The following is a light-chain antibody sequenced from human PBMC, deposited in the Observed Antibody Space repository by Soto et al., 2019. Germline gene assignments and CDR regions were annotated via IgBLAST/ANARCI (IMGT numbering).Light chain of an antibody. CDR1: SSDVGGYNY. Sequence: SALTQPRSVSGSPGQSVTISCTGTSSDVGGYNYVSWYQQHPGKAPKLMIYDVSKRPSGVPDRFSGSKSGNTASLTISGLQAEDEADYYCCSYAGPSYVFGTGTKLTVL. J-gene: IGLJ1*01. CDR3: CSYAGPSYV. CDR2: DVS. V-gene: IGLV2-11*01.